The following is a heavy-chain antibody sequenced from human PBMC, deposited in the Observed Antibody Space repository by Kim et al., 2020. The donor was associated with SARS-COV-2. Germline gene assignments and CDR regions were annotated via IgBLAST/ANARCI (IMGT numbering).Heavy chain of an antibody. J-gene: IGHJ4*02. D-gene: IGHD3-10*01. Sequence: SETLSLTCTVSGGSISSSSYYWGWIRQPPGKGLEWIGSIYYSGSTYYNPSLKSRVTISVDTSKNQFSLKLSSVTAADTAVYYYARLEGHMVRGVIGPFYFDYWGQGTLVTVSS. CDR1: GGSISSSSYY. CDR3: ARLEGHMVRGVIGPFYFDY. V-gene: IGHV4-39*01. CDR2: IYYSGST.